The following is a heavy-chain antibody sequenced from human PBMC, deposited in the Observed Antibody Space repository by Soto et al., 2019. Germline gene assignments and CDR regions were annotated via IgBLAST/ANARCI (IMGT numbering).Heavy chain of an antibody. D-gene: IGHD3-16*01. V-gene: IGHV3-48*02. CDR1: GFTFSAYY. CDR3: ARDSHFGYGMDV. Sequence: VQLVESGGGLVQPGGSLRLSCAASGFTFSAYYMNWVRQAPGKGLEWVSYISSASHTIYYADSVKGPFTISRDNAKNSLYLQMNRLRDEDTAMYYCARDSHFGYGMDVWGQGTTVTVSS. CDR2: ISSASHTI. J-gene: IGHJ6*02.